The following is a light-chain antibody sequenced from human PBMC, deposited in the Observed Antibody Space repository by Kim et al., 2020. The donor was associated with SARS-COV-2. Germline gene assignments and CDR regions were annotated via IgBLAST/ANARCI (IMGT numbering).Light chain of an antibody. Sequence: DIQMTQSPSSLSASVGDRVTITCRASQGISKFLAWYQQKPGNVPKLLMYDASTLQSGVPSRFSGSGSGTDFTLTISSLQPEDVATYYCQKYSSAPLTFGGGTKVDIK. CDR1: QGISKF. CDR3: QKYSSAPLT. CDR2: DAS. V-gene: IGKV1-27*01. J-gene: IGKJ4*01.